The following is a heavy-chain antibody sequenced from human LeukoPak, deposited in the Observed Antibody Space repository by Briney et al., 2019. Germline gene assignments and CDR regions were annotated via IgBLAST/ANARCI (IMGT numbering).Heavy chain of an antibody. Sequence: SETLSLTCTVSGGSISSGGYYWSWIRQPPGKGLEWIGYIYHSGSTYYNPSLKSRVTISVDRSKNQFSLKLSSVTAADTAVYYCATGYCSSTSCYTFDIWGQGTMVTVSS. CDR1: GGSISSGGYY. J-gene: IGHJ3*02. CDR3: ATGYCSSTSCYTFDI. V-gene: IGHV4-30-2*01. CDR2: IYHSGST. D-gene: IGHD2-2*02.